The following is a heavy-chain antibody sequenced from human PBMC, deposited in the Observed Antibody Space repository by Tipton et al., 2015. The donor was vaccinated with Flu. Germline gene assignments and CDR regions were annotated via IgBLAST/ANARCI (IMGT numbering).Heavy chain of an antibody. D-gene: IGHD3-22*01. V-gene: IGHV3-7*01. J-gene: IGHJ4*02. CDR1: GFIFTSHG. CDR2: INQDGSEK. Sequence: SLRLSCAASGFIFTSHGMSWVRQAPGKGPEWVANINQDGSEKNYVDSVKGRLTISRDNAEESLYLQTNSLRVEDTAVYFCARGGWLLQPALDHWGRGTLVTVS. CDR3: ARGGWLLQPALDH.